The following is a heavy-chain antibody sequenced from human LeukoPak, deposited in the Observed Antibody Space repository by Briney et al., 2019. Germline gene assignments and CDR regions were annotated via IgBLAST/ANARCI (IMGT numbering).Heavy chain of an antibody. CDR3: ARGRTQRDRYSYGYDIRKKPYYFDY. J-gene: IGHJ4*02. D-gene: IGHD5-18*01. Sequence: GASVKVSCKASGYTFTSYDINWVRQATGQGLEWMGWMNPNSGNTGYAQKFQGRVTITRNTSISTAYMELSSLRSEDTAVYYCARGRTQRDRYSYGYDIRKKPYYFDYWGQGTLVTVSS. CDR2: MNPNSGNT. V-gene: IGHV1-8*03. CDR1: GYTFTSYD.